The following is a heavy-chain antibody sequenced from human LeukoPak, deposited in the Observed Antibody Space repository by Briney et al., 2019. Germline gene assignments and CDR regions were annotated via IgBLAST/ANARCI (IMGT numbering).Heavy chain of an antibody. CDR3: AKTEALSGWYHFYDY. CDR2: INSDGSIT. CDR1: GFTFTTYW. V-gene: IGHV3-74*01. J-gene: IGHJ4*02. Sequence: GGSLRLSCAASGFTFTTYWMHWVRQAPGKGLVWVSHINSDGSITSYADSVKGRFTISRDNAKNTLYLQMNSLRAEDTAVYYCAKTEALSGWYHFYDYWGQGTLVTVSS. D-gene: IGHD6-19*01.